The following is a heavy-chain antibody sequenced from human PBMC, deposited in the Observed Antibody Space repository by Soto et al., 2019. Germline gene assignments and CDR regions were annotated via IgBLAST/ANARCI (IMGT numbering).Heavy chain of an antibody. Sequence: PGGSLSLSCAASGFTFSSYAMHWVRQAPGKGLEWVAVISYDGSNKYYADSVKGRFTISRDNSKNTLYLQMNSLRAEDTAVYYCARGPPGATRKYSYYYYYGMDVWGQGTTVTVSS. J-gene: IGHJ6*02. CDR3: ARGPPGATRKYSYYYYYGMDV. CDR1: GFTFSSYA. CDR2: ISYDGSNK. D-gene: IGHD2-15*01. V-gene: IGHV3-30-3*01.